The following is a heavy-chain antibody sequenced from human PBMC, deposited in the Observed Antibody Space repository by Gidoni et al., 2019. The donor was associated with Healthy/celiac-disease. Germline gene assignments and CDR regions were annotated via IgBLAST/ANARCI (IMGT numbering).Heavy chain of an antibody. CDR2: IYYSGST. D-gene: IGHD1-26*01. CDR1: GGSISSSSYY. J-gene: IGHJ4*02. V-gene: IGHV4-39*07. CDR3: ARASGSYFLDY. Sequence: QLQLQESGPGLVKPSETLSLTCPVPGGSISSSSYYWGWIRQPPGKGLEWIGSIYYSGSTYYNPSLKSRVTISVDTSKNQFSLKLSSVTAADTAVYYCARASGSYFLDYWGQGTLVTVSS.